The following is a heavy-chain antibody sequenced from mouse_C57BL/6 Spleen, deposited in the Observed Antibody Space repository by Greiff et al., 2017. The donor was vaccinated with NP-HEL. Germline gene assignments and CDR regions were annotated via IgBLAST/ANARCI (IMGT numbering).Heavy chain of an antibody. J-gene: IGHJ2*01. V-gene: IGHV3-6*01. CDR1: GYSITSGYY. CDR2: ISYDGSN. CDR3: ARESSNYAFDY. D-gene: IGHD2-5*01. Sequence: ESGPGLVKPSQSLSLTCSVTGYSITSGYYWNWIRQFPGNKLEWMGYISYDGSNNYNPSLKNRISITRDTSKNQFFLKLNSVTTEDTATYYCARESSNYAFDYWGQGTTLTVSS.